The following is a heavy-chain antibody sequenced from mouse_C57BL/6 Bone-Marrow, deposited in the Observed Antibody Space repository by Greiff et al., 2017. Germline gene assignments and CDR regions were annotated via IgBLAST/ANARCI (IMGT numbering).Heavy chain of an antibody. V-gene: IGHV1-19*01. CDR1: GYTFTDYY. D-gene: IGHD2-3*01. CDR3: ARDDGFSWFAY. CDR2: INPYNGGT. J-gene: IGHJ3*01. Sequence: EVKLQESGPVLVKPGASVKMSCKASGYTFTDYYMNWVKQSHGKSLEWIGVINPYNGGTSYNQKFKGKATLTVDKSSSTAYMELNSLTSEDSAVYYCARDDGFSWFAYWGQGTLVTVSA.